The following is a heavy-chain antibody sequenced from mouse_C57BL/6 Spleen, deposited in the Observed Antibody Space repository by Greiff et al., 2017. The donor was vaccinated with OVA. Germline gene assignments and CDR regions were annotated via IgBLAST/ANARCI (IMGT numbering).Heavy chain of an antibody. V-gene: IGHV1-61*01. CDR2: IYPSDSET. D-gene: IGHD2-3*01. J-gene: IGHJ2*01. CDR1: GYTFTSYW. CDR3: AREGLLDLFDY. Sequence: QVQLQQPGAELVRPGSSVKLSCKASGYTFTSYWMDWVKQRPGQGLEWIGNIYPSDSETHYNQKFKDKATLTVDKSSSTAYMQLSSLTSEDSAVCYCAREGLLDLFDYWGQGTTLTVSS.